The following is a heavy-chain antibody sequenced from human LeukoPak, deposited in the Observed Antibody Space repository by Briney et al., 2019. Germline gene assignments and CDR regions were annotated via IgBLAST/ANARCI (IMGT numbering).Heavy chain of an antibody. Sequence: GASLQISSKGSGYSFTSYWIGWVRQMPGKGLEWMGIIYPGDSDTRYSPSFQGQVTISADKSISTAYLQWSSLKASDTAMYYCARHASYYDSSGPNNWFDPWGQGTLVTVSS. CDR2: IYPGDSDT. CDR1: GYSFTSYW. D-gene: IGHD3-22*01. J-gene: IGHJ5*02. V-gene: IGHV5-51*01. CDR3: ARHASYYDSSGPNNWFDP.